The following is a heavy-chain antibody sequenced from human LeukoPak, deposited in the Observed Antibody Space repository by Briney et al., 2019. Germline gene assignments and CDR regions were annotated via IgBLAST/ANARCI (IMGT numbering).Heavy chain of an antibody. J-gene: IGHJ5*02. CDR1: GGSISSSSYY. CDR2: IYYSGST. D-gene: IGHD2-2*01. Sequence: PSETLSLTCTVSGGSISSSSYYWGWIRQPPGKGLEWIGSIYYSGSTYYNPSLKSRVTISVDTSKNQFSLKLSSVTAADTAVYYCARQDGEFWLVVVPAAIAWGQGTLVTVSS. V-gene: IGHV4-39*01. CDR3: ARQDGEFWLVVVPAAIA.